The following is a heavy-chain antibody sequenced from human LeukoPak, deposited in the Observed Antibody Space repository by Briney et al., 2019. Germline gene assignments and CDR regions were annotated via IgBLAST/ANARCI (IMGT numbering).Heavy chain of an antibody. CDR1: GGSISSYY. D-gene: IGHD3-16*01. J-gene: IGHJ1*01. CDR2: IYYSGST. CDR3: ARQGSVRGNFQH. Sequence: SETLSLTCTVSGGSISSYYWSWIRQTPGKGLEWIGYIYYSGSTNYNPSLKSRVTISVDTSKNQFCLKLSSVTAADTAVYYCARQGSVRGNFQHWGQGTLVTVSS. V-gene: IGHV4-59*08.